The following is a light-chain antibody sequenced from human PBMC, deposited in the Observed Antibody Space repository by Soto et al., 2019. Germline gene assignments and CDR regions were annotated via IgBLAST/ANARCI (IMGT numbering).Light chain of an antibody. Sequence: QSFLTQPASVSGSPGQSITISCTGTSSDVGGYNFVSWYKQYPGKAPKLMIYEVNRRPSGVSDRFSGSKSGNTASLTISGLQAEDEADYYCCSYRGLESRVFGTGTKVTVL. V-gene: IGLV2-14*01. CDR1: SSDVGGYNF. CDR3: CSYRGLESRV. J-gene: IGLJ1*01. CDR2: EVN.